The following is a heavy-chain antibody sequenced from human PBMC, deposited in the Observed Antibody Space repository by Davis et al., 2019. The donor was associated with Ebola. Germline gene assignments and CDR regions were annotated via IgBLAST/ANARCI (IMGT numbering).Heavy chain of an antibody. D-gene: IGHD2-21*01. CDR1: GFTFSSYT. V-gene: IGHV3-23*01. Sequence: GESLKISCAASGFTFSSYTMNWVRQAPGKGLEWVSTISDGSRNTHYADSVQGRFTVSRDNSKNTLYLQMNSLRVEDTAIYYCAKSDCGGIGCKLINFWGQGTLVTVSS. J-gene: IGHJ4*02. CDR3: AKSDCGGIGCKLINF. CDR2: ISDGSRNT.